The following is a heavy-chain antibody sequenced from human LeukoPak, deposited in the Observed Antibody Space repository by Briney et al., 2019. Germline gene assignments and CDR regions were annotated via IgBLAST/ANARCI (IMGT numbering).Heavy chain of an antibody. J-gene: IGHJ5*02. V-gene: IGHV4-39*07. Sequence: PSETLSLTCTVSGGSISTSNYYWGWICQPPGKGLEWIGNIFCSGSTYYSPSLKRRVTISLDTSRNQFSLKLNSVTAADTAVYYCARRRLLLWFSPFDPWGQGTLVTVSS. CDR3: ARRRLLLWFSPFDP. D-gene: IGHD3-10*01. CDR2: IFCSGST. CDR1: GGSISTSNYY.